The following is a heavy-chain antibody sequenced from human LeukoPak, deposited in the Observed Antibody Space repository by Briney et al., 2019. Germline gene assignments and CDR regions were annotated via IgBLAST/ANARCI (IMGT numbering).Heavy chain of an antibody. CDR3: ARDKATVVTAQRGYYMDV. V-gene: IGHV1-2*02. D-gene: IGHD4-23*01. J-gene: IGHJ6*03. CDR2: INPNSGGT. CDR1: GYTFTGYY. Sequence: ASVKVSCKASGYTFTGYYIHWVRQAPGQGLEWMGWINPNSGGTNYAQKFQGRVTMTRDTSMQTVYMELSGLKSDDTAVYYCARDKATVVTAQRGYYMDVWGEGTTVIVSS.